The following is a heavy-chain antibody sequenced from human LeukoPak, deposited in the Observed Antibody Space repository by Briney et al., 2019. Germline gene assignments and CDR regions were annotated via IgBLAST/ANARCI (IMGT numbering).Heavy chain of an antibody. V-gene: IGHV3-30*18. CDR1: GFSFSAYG. CDR2: ISYDGNAM. Sequence: GGSLRLSCVATGFSFSAYGIHWVRQTPGKGLEWVAFISYDGNAMYYGGSVKGRFTISRDSSKNTVNLQMATLRSEDTAMYYCAKKRRGYRRYIHDWGQGTLVTVSS. D-gene: IGHD5-12*01. J-gene: IGHJ1*01. CDR3: AKKRRGYRRYIHD.